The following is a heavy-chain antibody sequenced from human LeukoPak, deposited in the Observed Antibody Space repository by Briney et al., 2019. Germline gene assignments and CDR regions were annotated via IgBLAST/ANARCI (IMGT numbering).Heavy chain of an antibody. CDR3: ARYHDSSGYYYLT. CDR1: GYTFTGYY. Sequence: ASVKVSCKASGYTFTGYYMHWVRQAPGQGLEWMGWINPNSGGTNYAQKFQGRVTMTRDTSISTAYTELSRLRSDDTAVYYCARYHDSSGYYYLTWGQGTLVTVSS. J-gene: IGHJ4*02. D-gene: IGHD3-22*01. V-gene: IGHV1-2*02. CDR2: INPNSGGT.